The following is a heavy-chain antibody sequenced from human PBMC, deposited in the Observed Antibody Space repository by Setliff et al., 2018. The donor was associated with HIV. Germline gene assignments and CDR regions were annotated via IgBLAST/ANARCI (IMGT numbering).Heavy chain of an antibody. CDR1: GFTFSTYG. J-gene: IGHJ4*02. D-gene: IGHD2-2*01. CDR2: INNDSRTI. CDR3: VRDTTSGWMLTS. V-gene: IGHV3-48*04. Sequence: GGSLRLSCAASGFTFSTYGLNWVRQAPGKGLEWISYINNDSRTIYYADSVRGRFTISRDNARDSLYLQMNSLRADDTGVYYCVRDTTSGWMLTSWGQGTLVTVSS.